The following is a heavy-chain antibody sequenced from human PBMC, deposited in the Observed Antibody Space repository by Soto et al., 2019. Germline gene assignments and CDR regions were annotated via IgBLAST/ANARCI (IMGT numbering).Heavy chain of an antibody. CDR1: GFTFTNYG. Sequence: QVQLVESGGGVVQPGRSLRLSCAASGFTFTNYGMHWVRQAPGKGLEWVAVIWYDGSNKYYADSVKGRFTISKDNSQNRLYLQMNNLRAEDTGMYYCTRDPYGGSRYYFDSWGQGTLVTVSS. V-gene: IGHV3-33*01. J-gene: IGHJ4*02. D-gene: IGHD1-26*01. CDR2: IWYDGSNK. CDR3: TRDPYGGSRYYFDS.